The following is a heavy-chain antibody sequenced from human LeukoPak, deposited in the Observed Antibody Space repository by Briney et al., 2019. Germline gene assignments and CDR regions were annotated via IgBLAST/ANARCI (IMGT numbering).Heavy chain of an antibody. CDR2: IRYDGSNK. Sequence: GGSLRLSCAASGFTFSSYGMHWVRQAPGKGLEWVAFIRYDGSNKYYADSVKGRFTISRDNSKNTLYLQMNSLRAEDTAVYYCAKAEYCSSTSCSPHFQHWGQGTLVTVSP. CDR1: GFTFSSYG. CDR3: AKAEYCSSTSCSPHFQH. D-gene: IGHD2-2*01. V-gene: IGHV3-30*02. J-gene: IGHJ1*01.